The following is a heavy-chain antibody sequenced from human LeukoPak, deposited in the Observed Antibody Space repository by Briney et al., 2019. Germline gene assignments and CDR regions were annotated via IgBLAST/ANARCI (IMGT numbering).Heavy chain of an antibody. CDR1: GGPISGYY. CDR2: NYYSGST. J-gene: IGHJ3*01. V-gene: IGHV4-59*01. CDR3: AKGNGRPAFDY. Sequence: SETLSLTSTVSGGPISGYYWTWSRQPPGKGLEWIGFNYYSGSTNYNSSLKSRVTISVDTSKNHFSLKLSSVTATDTAIYYCAKGNGRPAFDYWGQGTLVTVSS.